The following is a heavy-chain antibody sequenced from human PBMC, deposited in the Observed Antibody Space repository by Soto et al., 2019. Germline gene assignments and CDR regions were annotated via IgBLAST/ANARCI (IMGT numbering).Heavy chain of an antibody. Sequence: QVQLVESGGGVVQPGRSLRLSCTASGFIFSQYVMHWVRQAPGKGLEWVAIISYDATNQYYADSVRSRFTISRDNTNNSVYLQMNRLSAEGTAGYYSAREGVGPYDFWSGYYVHWGQGTLVTVSS. V-gene: IGHV3-30-3*01. CDR1: GFIFSQYV. CDR3: AREGVGPYDFWSGYYVH. J-gene: IGHJ4*02. D-gene: IGHD3-3*01. CDR2: ISYDATNQ.